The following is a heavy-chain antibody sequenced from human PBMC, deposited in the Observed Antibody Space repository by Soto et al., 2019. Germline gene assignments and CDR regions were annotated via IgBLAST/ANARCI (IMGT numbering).Heavy chain of an antibody. CDR2: IYSGGST. CDR1: GFTVSSNY. D-gene: IGHD4-17*01. V-gene: IGHV3-53*04. Sequence: LGGSLRLSCAASGFTVSSNYMSWVRQAPGKGLEWVSVIYSGGSTYYADSVKGRFTISRHNSKNTLYLLMNSLRAEDTAVYYCARDFRPPYGVRYFDYWGQGTLVTVSS. J-gene: IGHJ4*02. CDR3: ARDFRPPYGVRYFDY.